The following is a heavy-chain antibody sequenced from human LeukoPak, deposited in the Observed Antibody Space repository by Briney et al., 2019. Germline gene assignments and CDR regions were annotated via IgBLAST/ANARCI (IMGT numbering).Heavy chain of an antibody. CDR3: ASVSGSGSPFDY. D-gene: IGHD2-15*01. V-gene: IGHV1-69*13. CDR1: GGTFSSYA. Sequence: ASVKVSCKASGGTFSSYAISWVRQAPGQGLEWMGGIIPIFGTANYAQKFQGGVTITADESPSTAYLELSSLGSEDTAVYSCASVSGSGSPFDYWGQGTLVTVSS. CDR2: IIPIFGTA. J-gene: IGHJ4*02.